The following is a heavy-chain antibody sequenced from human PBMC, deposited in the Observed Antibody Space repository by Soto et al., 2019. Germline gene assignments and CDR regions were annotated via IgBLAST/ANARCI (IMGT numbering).Heavy chain of an antibody. Sequence: EVQLVESGGGLVQPGGSLRLSCAASGFTFSSYSMNWVRQAPGKGLEGVSYISSSSSTIYYADSVKGRFTISRDNAKNSLYLQMNSLRAADTAVYYCASAVAVSDDYFDYWGQGTLVTVSS. CDR3: ASAVAVSDDYFDY. D-gene: IGHD6-19*01. V-gene: IGHV3-48*01. CDR1: GFTFSSYS. J-gene: IGHJ4*02. CDR2: ISSSSSTI.